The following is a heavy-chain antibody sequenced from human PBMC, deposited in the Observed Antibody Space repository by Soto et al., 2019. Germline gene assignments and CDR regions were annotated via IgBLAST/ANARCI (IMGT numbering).Heavy chain of an antibody. V-gene: IGHV3-15*01. D-gene: IGHD2-2*01. Sequence: GGSLRPLCAASGFTSCNAWMSWVRQAPGKGLEWVGRIKSKTEGGTTDAAAPVKGRFTISRDDSKNTLYVQMNSLKTEDTEVYYCDRGYCCSTRCYDAYWYYGMDVWGQGTTVTVSS. CDR1: GFTSCNAW. J-gene: IGHJ6*02. CDR2: IKSKTEGGTT. CDR3: DRGYCCSTRCYDAYWYYGMDV.